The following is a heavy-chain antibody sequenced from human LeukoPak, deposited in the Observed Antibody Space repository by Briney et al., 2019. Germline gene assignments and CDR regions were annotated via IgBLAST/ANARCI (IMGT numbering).Heavy chain of an antibody. CDR3: ARTIAAAGFPFYFDY. V-gene: IGHV4-34*01. Sequence: SETLSLTCAVYGVSFSGYYWSWIRQPPGKGLEWIGEIYHSGSTNYNPSLKSRVTISVDKSKNQFSLKLSSVTAADTAVYYCARTIAAAGFPFYFDYWGQGTLVTVSS. CDR2: IYHSGST. CDR1: GVSFSGYY. D-gene: IGHD6-13*01. J-gene: IGHJ4*02.